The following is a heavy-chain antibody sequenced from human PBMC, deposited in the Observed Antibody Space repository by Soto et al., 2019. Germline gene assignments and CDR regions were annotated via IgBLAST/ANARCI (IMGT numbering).Heavy chain of an antibody. J-gene: IGHJ4*02. V-gene: IGHV1-69*08. CDR1: GGTFSSYT. CDR2: IIPILGIA. CDR3: ARDIRPHGGYCSCTSCYAPGNFDY. D-gene: IGHD2-2*01. Sequence: QVQLVQSGAEVKKPGSSVKVSCKASGGTFSSYTISWVRQAPGQGLEWMGRIIPILGIANYAQKFQGRVTITADKSTSTAYMELGSLRSEDTAVYYCARDIRPHGGYCSCTSCYAPGNFDYWGQGTLVTVSS.